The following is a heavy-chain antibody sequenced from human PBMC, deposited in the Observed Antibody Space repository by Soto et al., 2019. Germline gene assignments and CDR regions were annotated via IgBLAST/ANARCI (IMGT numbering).Heavy chain of an antibody. Sequence: DVQLLESGGGLVQPEGSLRLSCAASGFTFSSYAMGWVRQGPGKGLEWVAVVSIGGSTHYADSVRGRFTMSRDNSKNTLSLQMNSLTAEDTAVYFCAKRRGAGGHFDYWGQGALVNVSS. J-gene: IGHJ4*02. D-gene: IGHD2-15*01. CDR2: VSIGGST. V-gene: IGHV3-23*01. CDR3: AKRRGAGGHFDY. CDR1: GFTFSSYA.